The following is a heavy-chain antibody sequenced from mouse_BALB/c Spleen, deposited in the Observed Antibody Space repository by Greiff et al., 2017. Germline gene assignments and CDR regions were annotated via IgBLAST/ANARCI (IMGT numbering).Heavy chain of an antibody. J-gene: IGHJ4*01. CDR2: IDPANGNT. CDR1: GFNIKDTY. Sequence: EVKLMESGAELVKPGASVKLSCTASGFNIKDTYMHWVKQRPEQGLEWIGRIDPANGNTKYDPKFQGKATITADTSSNTAYLQLSSLTSEDTAVYYCARGWSFMDYWGQGTSVTVSS. D-gene: IGHD2-3*01. V-gene: IGHV14-3*02. CDR3: ARGWSFMDY.